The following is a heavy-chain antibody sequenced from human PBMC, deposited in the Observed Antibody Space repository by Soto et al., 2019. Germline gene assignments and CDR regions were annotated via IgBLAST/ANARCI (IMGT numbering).Heavy chain of an antibody. CDR1: GYTFTSYD. D-gene: IGHD3-3*01. J-gene: IGHJ6*02. Sequence: ASVKVSCQAAGYTFTSYDMHWVRQAPGQGLEWMGWINPNSGGTNYAQKFQGRVTMTRDTSISTAYMELSRLRSDDTAVYYCARATTYYDFWSGSGSYYGMDVWGQGTTVTVAS. CDR2: INPNSGGT. V-gene: IGHV1-2*02. CDR3: ARATTYYDFWSGSGSYYGMDV.